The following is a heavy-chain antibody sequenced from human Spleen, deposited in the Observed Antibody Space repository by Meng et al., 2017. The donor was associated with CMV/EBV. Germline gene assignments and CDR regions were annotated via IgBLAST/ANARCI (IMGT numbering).Heavy chain of an antibody. J-gene: IGHJ4*02. V-gene: IGHV3-23*01. D-gene: IGHD3-3*01. Sequence: GESLKISCAASGFTFSRYAMSWVRQAPGKGLEWVSVIGGSAGSTYYADSVKGRFTISRDNSKNTLYLQMNSLRAEDTAVYYCAKGLDTIFGVVRPYFDYWGQGTLVTVSS. CDR3: AKGLDTIFGVVRPYFDY. CDR2: IGGSAGST. CDR1: GFTFSRYA.